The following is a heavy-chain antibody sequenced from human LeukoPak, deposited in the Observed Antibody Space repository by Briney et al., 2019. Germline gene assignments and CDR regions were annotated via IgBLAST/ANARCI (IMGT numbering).Heavy chain of an antibody. CDR3: APGSSGYCSSTSCSGGGRNWLDP. V-gene: IGHV4-34*01. J-gene: IGHJ5*02. Sequence: SETLSLTCAVYGGSFSGYYWSWIRQPPGEGLEWIGEINHSGSTNYNPSLKSRVTISVDTSKNQFSLKLSSVTAADTAVYYCAPGSSGYCSSTSCSGGGRNWLDPWGQGTLVTVSS. D-gene: IGHD2-2*01. CDR2: INHSGST. CDR1: GGSFSGYY.